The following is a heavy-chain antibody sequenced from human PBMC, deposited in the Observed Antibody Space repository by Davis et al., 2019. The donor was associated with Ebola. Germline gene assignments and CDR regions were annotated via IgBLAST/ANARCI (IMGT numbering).Heavy chain of an antibody. V-gene: IGHV3-49*03. J-gene: IGHJ4*02. CDR3: SRRAAADDY. CDR2: MRSKAYGGTT. Sequence: PGGSLRLSCTASGFTFGDYGMSWFRQAPGKGLEWVGFMRSKAYGGTTEYAASVKCRFTISRDDSKSIAYLQMNSLKTEDTAVYYCSRRAAADDYWGQGTLVTVSS. D-gene: IGHD6-13*01. CDR1: GFTFGDYG.